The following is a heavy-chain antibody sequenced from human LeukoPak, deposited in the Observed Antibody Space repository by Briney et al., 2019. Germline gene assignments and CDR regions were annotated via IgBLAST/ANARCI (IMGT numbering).Heavy chain of an antibody. D-gene: IGHD5-24*01. Sequence: ASVKVSCKASGYTFTDYNIHGVRQAPGQGLEWMGLINPDGGNTNYAQNFQGRVTLTRDTSTSTVYMELSSLRSEDTAIYYCARIRDGYNDAYDIWGQGTVVTVPS. J-gene: IGHJ3*02. CDR3: ARIRDGYNDAYDI. CDR1: GYTFTDYN. V-gene: IGHV1-46*01. CDR2: INPDGGNT.